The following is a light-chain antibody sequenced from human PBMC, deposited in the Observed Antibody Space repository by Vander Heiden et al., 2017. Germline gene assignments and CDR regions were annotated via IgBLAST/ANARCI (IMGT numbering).Light chain of an antibody. CDR3: SSHAGSSAV. CDR1: SSDLGAYNY. V-gene: IGLV2-8*01. J-gene: IGLJ3*02. Sequence: QSALTQPPSAPGSPGQSVTIACTGTSSDLGAYNYVSWYQQHPGKAPTLIIYDVTKRPSGVPDRFSGSKSGNTASLTVSGLQAEDEADYYCSSHAGSSAVFGGGTTVTVL. CDR2: DVT.